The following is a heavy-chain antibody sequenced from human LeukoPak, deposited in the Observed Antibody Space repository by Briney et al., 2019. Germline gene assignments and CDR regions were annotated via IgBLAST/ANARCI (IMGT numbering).Heavy chain of an antibody. CDR1: GYTFTNYS. Sequence: ASVKVSCKASGYTFTNYSMNWVRQAPGQGLEWMGWINPNSGGTNYAQKFQGRVTMTRDTSISTAYMELTRLRSDDTAVYYCARGGLRVMVYRLYYMDVWGKGTTVTVSS. D-gene: IGHD2-8*01. V-gene: IGHV1-2*02. CDR2: INPNSGGT. CDR3: ARGGLRVMVYRLYYMDV. J-gene: IGHJ6*03.